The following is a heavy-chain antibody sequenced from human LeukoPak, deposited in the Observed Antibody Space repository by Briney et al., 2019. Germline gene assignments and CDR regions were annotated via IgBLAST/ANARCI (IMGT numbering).Heavy chain of an antibody. Sequence: GGSLRLSCAASGFTFSSCAMSWVRQAPGKGLEWVSTINGSGGSTYYADSVKGRFTISRDNSKNTLYLQMNSLRDEDTAVYYCASSFGHLDHWGQGTLVTVSS. D-gene: IGHD5-18*01. CDR3: ASSFGHLDH. J-gene: IGHJ4*02. CDR1: GFTFSSCA. CDR2: INGSGGST. V-gene: IGHV3-23*01.